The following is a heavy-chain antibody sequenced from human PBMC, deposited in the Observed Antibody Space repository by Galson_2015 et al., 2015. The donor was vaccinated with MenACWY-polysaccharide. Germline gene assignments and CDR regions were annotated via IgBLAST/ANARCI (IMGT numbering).Heavy chain of an antibody. J-gene: IGHJ6*02. D-gene: IGHD3-16*01. CDR1: GFTFSNYG. V-gene: IGHV3-30*18. Sequence: SLRLSCAASGFTFSNYGMHWVRQAPGTGLEWLAVISYDGNNNYYADSVKGRFTISRDNSKNTLYLRMNSLRAEETAVYYCGKDLTIMYYYYGMDVWGQGTTVTVSS. CDR2: ISYDGNNN. CDR3: GKDLTIMYYYYGMDV.